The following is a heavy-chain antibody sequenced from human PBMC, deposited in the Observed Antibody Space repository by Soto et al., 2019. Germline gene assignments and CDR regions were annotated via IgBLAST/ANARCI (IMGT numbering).Heavy chain of an antibody. D-gene: IGHD4-4*01. J-gene: IGHJ4*02. Sequence: SETLSLTCAVYGGSFSGYYWSWIRQPPGKGLEWIGEINHSGSTNYNPSLKSRVTISVDTSKNQFSLKLSSVTAADTAVYYCARYSNGLGDYWGQGPLVTVSS. CDR2: INHSGST. V-gene: IGHV4-34*01. CDR1: GGSFSGYY. CDR3: ARYSNGLGDY.